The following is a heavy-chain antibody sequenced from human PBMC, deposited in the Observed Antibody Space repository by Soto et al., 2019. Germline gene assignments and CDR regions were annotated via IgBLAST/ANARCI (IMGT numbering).Heavy chain of an antibody. D-gene: IGHD3-22*01. V-gene: IGHV3-33*01. J-gene: IGHJ4*02. CDR3: ARDNDSSGLDY. CDR1: GCTFSSYG. Sequence: GGSLRLSCAASGCTFSSYGMHWVRQAPGKGLEWVAVIWYDGSNKYYADSVKGRFTISRDNSKNTLYLQMNSLRAEDTAVYYCARDNDSSGLDYWGQGTLVTVSS. CDR2: IWYDGSNK.